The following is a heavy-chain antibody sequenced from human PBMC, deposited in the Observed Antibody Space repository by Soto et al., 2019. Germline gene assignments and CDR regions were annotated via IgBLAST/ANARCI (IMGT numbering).Heavy chain of an antibody. D-gene: IGHD3-10*01. CDR2: ISPMFGAA. J-gene: IGHJ4*02. Sequence: QVQQGQSGAELNKPGSSVKVSCQSSGGTFNTYAMNWVRQAPGQGPEWMGDISPMFGAANYAPKFQGRVTITADESTGTSYMQLSSLTSEDTALYFCAREVQVHTPAFVYWGQGTLVTVSS. V-gene: IGHV1-69*19. CDR1: GGTFNTYA. CDR3: AREVQVHTPAFVY.